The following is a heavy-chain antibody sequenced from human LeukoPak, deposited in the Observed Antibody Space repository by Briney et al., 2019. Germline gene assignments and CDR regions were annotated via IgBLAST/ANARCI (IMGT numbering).Heavy chain of an antibody. J-gene: IGHJ1*01. CDR1: GYTFTGYY. Sequence: GASVKVSCKASGYTFTGYYMHWVRQAPGQGLEWMGWINPNSGGTNYAQKFQGWVTITRNTSISTAYMELSSLRSEDTAVYYCARGTRIAARPGSEYFQHWGQGTLVTVSS. V-gene: IGHV1-2*04. D-gene: IGHD6-6*01. CDR2: INPNSGGT. CDR3: ARGTRIAARPGSEYFQH.